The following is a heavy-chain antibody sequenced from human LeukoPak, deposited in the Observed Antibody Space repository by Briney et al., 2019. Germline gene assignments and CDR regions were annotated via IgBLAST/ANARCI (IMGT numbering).Heavy chain of an antibody. CDR2: INPSGGST. J-gene: IGHJ4*02. CDR3: ARAPRIAAAAQVPFDY. Sequence: ASVKVSCKASGYTFTSYYMHWVRQAPGQGLEWVGIINPSGGSTSYAQKFQGRVTMTRDMSTSTVYMELSSLRSEDTAVYYCARAPRIAAAAQVPFDYWGQGTLVTVSS. V-gene: IGHV1-46*01. CDR1: GYTFTSYY. D-gene: IGHD6-13*01.